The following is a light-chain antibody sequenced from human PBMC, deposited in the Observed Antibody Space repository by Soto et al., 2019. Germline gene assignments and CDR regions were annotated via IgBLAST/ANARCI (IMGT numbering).Light chain of an antibody. CDR3: QHYKMYSPWT. V-gene: IGKV1-9*01. CDR1: QGISSY. Sequence: IQLTQSPSSLSASVVYRVTITFRASQGISSYLAWYQQKPGKAPKLLIYAASTLQSGVPSRFSGSGSGTEFTLTISSLQPDDFATYYCQHYKMYSPWTFGQGTKVDI. J-gene: IGKJ1*01. CDR2: AAS.